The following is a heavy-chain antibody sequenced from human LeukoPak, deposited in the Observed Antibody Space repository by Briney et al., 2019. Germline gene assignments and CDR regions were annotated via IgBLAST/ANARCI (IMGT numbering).Heavy chain of an antibody. CDR3: ARWALCGYYGYYFDY. V-gene: IGHV3-30-3*01. CDR1: GFTFSSYA. J-gene: IGHJ4*02. CDR2: ISYDGSNK. Sequence: GGSLRLSCSAAGFTFSSYAMHCDRQAPGKGLEWVSVISYDGSNKYYADSVKGRFTISRDNSKNKLYLQMNSLRAEDTAVYYCARWALCGYYGYYFDYWGQGTLVTVSS. D-gene: IGHD3-3*01.